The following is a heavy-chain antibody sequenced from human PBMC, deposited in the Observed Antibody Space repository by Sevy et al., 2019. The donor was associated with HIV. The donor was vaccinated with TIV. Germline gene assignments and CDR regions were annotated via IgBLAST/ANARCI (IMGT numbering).Heavy chain of an antibody. CDR1: GFTFDDYA. V-gene: IGHV3-9*01. CDR3: AKDLPDYDILTGYPGAFDY. D-gene: IGHD3-9*01. CDR2: ISWNSGSI. J-gene: IGHJ4*02. Sequence: GGSLRLSCAASGFTFDDYAMHWVRQAPGKGLEWVSGISWNSGSIGYADSVKGRFTISRENAKNSLYLQMNSLRAEDTALYYCAKDLPDYDILTGYPGAFDYWGQGTLVTVSS.